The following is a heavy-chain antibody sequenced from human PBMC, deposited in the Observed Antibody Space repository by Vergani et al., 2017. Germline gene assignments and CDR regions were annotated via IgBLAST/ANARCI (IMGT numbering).Heavy chain of an antibody. V-gene: IGHV4-39*07. CDR3: ARDERLGTTNDAFDI. D-gene: IGHD7-27*01. Sequence: QLQLQESGPGLVKPSETLSLTCTVSGGSISSSNYYWVWIRQPPGKGLEWIGSIYYSGSTYYNPSLKSRVTISVDTSKNQFSLKLSSVTAADTAVYYCARDERLGTTNDAFDIGGQGTMVTVSS. CDR2: IYYSGST. CDR1: GGSISSSNYY. J-gene: IGHJ3*02.